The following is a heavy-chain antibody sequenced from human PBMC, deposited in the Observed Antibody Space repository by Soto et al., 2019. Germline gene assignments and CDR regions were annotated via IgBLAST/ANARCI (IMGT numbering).Heavy chain of an antibody. V-gene: IGHV1-46*01. CDR1: GYNFTAYY. CDR3: ARGGTGTTGSRAFYGMDV. Sequence: VKVSGKASGYNFTAYYIHGVRQAPGQGLEWIGIVNPSVGTVSYAGKFQGRVTMTRDTSTTTVYMELSSLTSEDTAVYSCARGGTGTTGSRAFYGMDVWGQGTTVTVSS. J-gene: IGHJ6*02. CDR2: VNPSVGTV. D-gene: IGHD1-1*01.